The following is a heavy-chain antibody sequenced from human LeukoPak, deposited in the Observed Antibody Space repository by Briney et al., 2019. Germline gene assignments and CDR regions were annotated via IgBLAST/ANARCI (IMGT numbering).Heavy chain of an antibody. D-gene: IGHD6-13*01. Sequence: GSSVKVSCKASGGTFSSYAISWVRQAPGQGLEWMGRIIPILGIANYAQKFQGRVTITADKSTSIAYMELSSLRSEDTSVYYCARRGGGHSSSHYGMDVWGQGTTVPVSS. V-gene: IGHV1-69*04. CDR1: GGTFSSYA. CDR3: ARRGGGHSSSHYGMDV. J-gene: IGHJ6*02. CDR2: IIPILGIA.